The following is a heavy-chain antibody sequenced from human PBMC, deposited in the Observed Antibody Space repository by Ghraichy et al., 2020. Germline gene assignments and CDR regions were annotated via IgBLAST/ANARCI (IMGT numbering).Heavy chain of an antibody. V-gene: IGHV3-30-3*01. Sequence: GGSLRLSCAASGFTFSSYAMHWVRQAPGKGLEWVAVISYDGSNKYYAYSVKGRFTISRDNSKNTLYLQMNSLRAEDTAVYYCARGAADFWSGYSDINLDSWGQGTLVTVSS. CDR1: GFTFSSYA. CDR2: ISYDGSNK. J-gene: IGHJ4*02. CDR3: ARGAADFWSGYSDINLDS. D-gene: IGHD3-3*01.